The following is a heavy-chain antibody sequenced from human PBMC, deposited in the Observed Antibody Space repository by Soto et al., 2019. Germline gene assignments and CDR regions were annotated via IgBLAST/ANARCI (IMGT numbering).Heavy chain of an antibody. Sequence: QVQLVQSGAEVKNPGASVKVSCKTSGYTFTNYYIHWVRQARGQGLEWMGIINPSGASARYAQEFQGRVAMTSDTSTSTVYMELSSLRSEDTAMFYCARASGGYCSGGSCFFDYWGQGTLVAVSS. D-gene: IGHD2-15*01. CDR2: INPSGASA. V-gene: IGHV1-46*01. CDR3: ARASGGYCSGGSCFFDY. J-gene: IGHJ4*02. CDR1: GYTFTNYY.